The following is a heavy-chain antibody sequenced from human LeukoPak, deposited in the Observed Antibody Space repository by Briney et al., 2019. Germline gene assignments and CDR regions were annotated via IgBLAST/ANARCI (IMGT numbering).Heavy chain of an antibody. CDR3: ARGPSDWSGSGPDP. D-gene: IGHD3-3*01. CDR2: IYYSGST. J-gene: IGHJ5*02. Sequence: SETLSLTCAVSGYSISSGYYWGWIRQPPGKRQERSGYIYYSGSTYYNPSLKSRVTISVDTSKNQFSLKLSSVTAADTAVYYCARGPSDWSGSGPDPWGQGTLVTVSS. V-gene: IGHV4-38-2*01. CDR1: GYSISSGYY.